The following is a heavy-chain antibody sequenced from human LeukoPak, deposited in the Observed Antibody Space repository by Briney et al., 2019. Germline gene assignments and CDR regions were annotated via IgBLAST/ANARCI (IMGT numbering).Heavy chain of an antibody. J-gene: IGHJ4*02. CDR2: IIPIFGTA. V-gene: IGHV1-69*13. CDR1: GCTFSSYA. Sequence: SVEVSCKASGCTFSSYAISWVRQAPGQGLEWMGGIIPIFGTAYYAQKFQRRVRLTADESTSTAYMQLSSLRSEDTAVYYCARVSSGEYYDSSGYYQHDYWGQGTLVTVSS. CDR3: ARVSSGEYYDSSGYYQHDY. D-gene: IGHD3-22*01.